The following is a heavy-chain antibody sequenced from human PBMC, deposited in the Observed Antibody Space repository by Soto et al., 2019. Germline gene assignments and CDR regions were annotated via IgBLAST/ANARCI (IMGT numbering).Heavy chain of an antibody. V-gene: IGHV3-30*14. J-gene: IGHJ4*02. CDR3: ARDTIGSGGGYIDY. Sequence: QVQLVESGGGVVQPGRSMRLSCAASGFSFSDHALHWVRQAPGKGLEWVAVISYDGMNKRYADSVKGRFTISRDNSKNMLNPQVNSLRVEDTAVFYCARDTIGSGGGYIDYWGQGTLVTVSS. CDR2: ISYDGMNK. D-gene: IGHD3-10*01. CDR1: GFSFSDHA.